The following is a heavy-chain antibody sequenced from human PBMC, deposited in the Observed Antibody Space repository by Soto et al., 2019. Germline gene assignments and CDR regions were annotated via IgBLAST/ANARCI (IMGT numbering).Heavy chain of an antibody. CDR2: MNPNSGNK. V-gene: IGHV1-8*01. Sequence: QVKLVQSGAEVKKPGASVKVSCKASGYTFTRYDINWVRQATGQGLEWMGWMNPNSGNKAYAQKFLGRVTMTRNTTISTAYMELSSLRSEDTAVYYSPRDRTRGFDPWGQGTLVNVS. CDR3: PRDRTRGFDP. CDR1: GYTFTRYD. J-gene: IGHJ5*02.